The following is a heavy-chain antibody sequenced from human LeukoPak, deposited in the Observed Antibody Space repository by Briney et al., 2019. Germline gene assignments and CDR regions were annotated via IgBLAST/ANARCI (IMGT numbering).Heavy chain of an antibody. J-gene: IGHJ4*02. Sequence: VSVKVSFKASGYTFTGYHIHWVRQAPGQGLEWMGRINPYRGDTNFAQKFQGRVNMTRDTSITTAYMDLSSLTPDDTAVYFCARDQGSLTRSWYTGYWGQGTQVTVSS. CDR2: INPYRGDT. D-gene: IGHD6-13*01. CDR1: GYTFTGYH. CDR3: ARDQGSLTRSWYTGY. V-gene: IGHV1-2*06.